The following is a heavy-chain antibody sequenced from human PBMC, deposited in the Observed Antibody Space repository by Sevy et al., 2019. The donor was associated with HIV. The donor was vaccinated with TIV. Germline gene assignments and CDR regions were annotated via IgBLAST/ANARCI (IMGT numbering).Heavy chain of an antibody. Sequence: ASVKVSCKASGYTFTSNYMHWVRQAPGQGLEWMGIINPSGVSASYAQKFQGRVTVTRDTSTSTVYMELSSLRSEDTVVHYCARDRAAAGKKYYDYGMDVWGQGTTVTVSS. J-gene: IGHJ6*02. D-gene: IGHD6-13*01. CDR1: GYTFTSNY. CDR2: INPSGVSA. V-gene: IGHV1-46*01. CDR3: ARDRAAAGKKYYDYGMDV.